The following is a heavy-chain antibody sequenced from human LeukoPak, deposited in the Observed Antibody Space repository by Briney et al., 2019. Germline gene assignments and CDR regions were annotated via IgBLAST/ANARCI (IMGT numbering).Heavy chain of an antibody. D-gene: IGHD2-15*01. CDR2: IIPIFGTA. J-gene: IGHJ4*02. CDR1: GYTFTRYA. Sequence: GASVKVSCKASGYTFTRYAISWVRQAPGQGLEWMGGIIPIFGTANYAQKFQGRVTITADESTSTAYMELSSLRSEDTAVYYCARDPSGGSWFFDYWGQGTLVTVSS. CDR3: ARDPSGGSWFFDY. V-gene: IGHV1-69*13.